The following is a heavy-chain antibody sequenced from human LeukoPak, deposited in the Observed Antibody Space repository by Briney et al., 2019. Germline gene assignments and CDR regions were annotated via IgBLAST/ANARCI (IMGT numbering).Heavy chain of an antibody. V-gene: IGHV3-30*02. Sequence: GGSLRLSCAGSGFTFSSYGMHWFRQAPGKGLEWVPFIRYDGSNKYYADSVKGRFTISRDNSKNTLYLQMNSLRAEDTAVYYCAKASDYYGSGRGNHYYYYGMDVWGQGTTVTVSS. D-gene: IGHD3-10*01. J-gene: IGHJ6*02. CDR1: GFTFSSYG. CDR3: AKASDYYGSGRGNHYYYYGMDV. CDR2: IRYDGSNK.